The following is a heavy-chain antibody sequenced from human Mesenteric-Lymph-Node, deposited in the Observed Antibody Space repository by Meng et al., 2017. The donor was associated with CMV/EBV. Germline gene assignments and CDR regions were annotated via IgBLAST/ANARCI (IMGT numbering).Heavy chain of an antibody. Sequence: GESLKISCAASGFTFSNYWMHWIRQAPGKGLVWVSRINNDGSGTVYANSVKGRFTISRDNAKKTFYLQMNSLRAEDTAVYYCARDRDGYNPGVFDYWGQGTLVTVSS. V-gene: IGHV3-74*01. D-gene: IGHD5-24*01. CDR1: GFTFSNYW. J-gene: IGHJ4*02. CDR2: INNDGSGT. CDR3: ARDRDGYNPGVFDY.